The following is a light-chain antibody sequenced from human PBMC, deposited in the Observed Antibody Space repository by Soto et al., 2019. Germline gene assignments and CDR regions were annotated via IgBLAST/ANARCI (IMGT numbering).Light chain of an antibody. CDR2: LGS. CDR3: MQALQTYT. V-gene: IGKV2-28*01. CDR1: QSLLHSNGYNY. J-gene: IGKJ2*01. Sequence: DIVMTQSPLSLPVTPGEPASISCRSSQSLLHSNGYNYLDWYLQKPGQSPQLLIYLGSNRASGVPDRFSGSGSGTDCTLKISRVEAEDVEVYYCMQALQTYTFGQGTKVDI.